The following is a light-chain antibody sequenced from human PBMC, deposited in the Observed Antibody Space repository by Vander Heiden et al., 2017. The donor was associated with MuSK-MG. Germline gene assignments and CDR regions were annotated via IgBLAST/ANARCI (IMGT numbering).Light chain of an antibody. V-gene: IGKV3-11*01. CDR3: QQRSNWL. Sequence: VLSQSPATLSLSPGERATRSCRASQSVSSYLAWYQQKPGQAPRLLIYDASNRATGIPARFSGSGSGTDFTLTISSLEPEDFAVYYCQQRSNWLFGGGTKVEIK. CDR2: DAS. CDR1: QSVSSY. J-gene: IGKJ4*01.